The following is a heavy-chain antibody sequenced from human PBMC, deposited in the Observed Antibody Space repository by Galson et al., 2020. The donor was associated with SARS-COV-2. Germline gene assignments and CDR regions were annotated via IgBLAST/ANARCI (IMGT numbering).Heavy chain of an antibody. CDR3: ARDPTVATSEKCDYYYYCMDV. J-gene: IGHJ6*02. Sequence: ASVKVSCKASGYTFTGYYMHWVRQAPGQGLEWMGWINPNSGGTNYAQKFQGRVTMTRDTSISTAYMELSRLRSDDTAVYYCARDPTVATSEKCDYYYYCMDVWGQGTTVTVSS. CDR2: INPNSGGT. CDR1: GYTFTGYY. D-gene: IGHD4-17*01. V-gene: IGHV1-2*02.